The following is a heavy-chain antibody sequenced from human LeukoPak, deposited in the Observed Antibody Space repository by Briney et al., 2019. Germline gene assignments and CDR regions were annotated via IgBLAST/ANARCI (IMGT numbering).Heavy chain of an antibody. V-gene: IGHV1-69*05. J-gene: IGHJ4*02. D-gene: IGHD2-21*02. CDR2: IIPIFGTA. CDR1: GGTFSSYA. Sequence: SVKVSCKASGGTFSSYAISWVRQAPGQGLEWMGGIIPIFGTANYAQKFQGRVTITTDESTSTAYMELSSLRSEDTAVYYCARAPQFLQTEFDYWGQGTLVTVSS. CDR3: ARAPQFLQTEFDY.